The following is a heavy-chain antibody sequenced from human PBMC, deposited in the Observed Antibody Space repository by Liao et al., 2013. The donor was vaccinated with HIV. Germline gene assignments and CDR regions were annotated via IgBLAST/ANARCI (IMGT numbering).Heavy chain of an antibody. J-gene: IGHJ4*02. V-gene: IGHV4-34*01. CDR1: GGSFSGYY. CDR2: INHSGST. CDR3: ARGEEWNPFDY. D-gene: IGHD3-3*01. Sequence: QVHLQQWGAGLLKPSETLSLTCAVYGGSFSGYYWSWIRQSPGKGLEWIGEINHSGSTNYNPSLKSRVTISVDTSKNQFSLRLSSMTAADTAVYYCARGEEWNPFDYWGQGTLVTVSS.